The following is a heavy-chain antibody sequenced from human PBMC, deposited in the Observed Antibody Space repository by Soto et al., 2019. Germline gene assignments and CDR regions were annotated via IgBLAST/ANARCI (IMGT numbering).Heavy chain of an antibody. CDR1: GFTFSSYA. Sequence: QVQLVESGGGVVQPGRSLRLSCAASGFTFSSYAMHWVRQAPGKGLEWVAVISYDGSNKYYADSVKGRLTISRDNSKNTLYLQMNSLRAEDTAVYYCASTIAAAALEYFQHWGQGTLVTVSS. CDR3: ASTIAAAALEYFQH. D-gene: IGHD6-13*01. J-gene: IGHJ1*01. V-gene: IGHV3-30-3*01. CDR2: ISYDGSNK.